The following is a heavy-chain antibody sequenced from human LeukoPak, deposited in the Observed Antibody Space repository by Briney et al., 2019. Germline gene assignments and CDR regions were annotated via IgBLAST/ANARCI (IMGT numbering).Heavy chain of an antibody. D-gene: IGHD3-16*02. V-gene: IGHV4-39*07. J-gene: IGHJ4*02. Sequence: SETLSLTCTVSGGSISSSSYYWGWIRQPPGKGLEWIGSIYYSGSTYYNPSLKSRVTISVDTSKNQFSLKLSSVTAADTAVYYCAREIYDYVWGSYRYPSYWGQGTLVTVSS. CDR1: GGSISSSSYY. CDR2: IYYSGST. CDR3: AREIYDYVWGSYRYPSY.